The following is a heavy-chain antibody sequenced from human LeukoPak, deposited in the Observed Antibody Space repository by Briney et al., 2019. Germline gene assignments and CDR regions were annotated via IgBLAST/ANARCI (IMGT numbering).Heavy chain of an antibody. D-gene: IGHD5-12*01. CDR1: GYTFTGYY. Sequence: ASVKVSCKASGYTFTGYYMHWVRQAPGQGLEWMGWINPDSGGTKYAQKFQGRVTMTRDTSISTAYMELSRLRSDDTALYYCAREDSGYDSKDAFDIWGQGTMVTVSS. CDR3: AREDSGYDSKDAFDI. CDR2: INPDSGGT. J-gene: IGHJ3*02. V-gene: IGHV1-2*02.